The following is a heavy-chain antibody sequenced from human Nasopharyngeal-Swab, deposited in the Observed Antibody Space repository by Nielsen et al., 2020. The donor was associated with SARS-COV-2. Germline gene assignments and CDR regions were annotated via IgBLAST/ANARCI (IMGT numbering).Heavy chain of an antibody. CDR1: GDSISSYY. CDR3: ARRGRIPVYGTSDDFYYYLDV. J-gene: IGHJ6*03. V-gene: IGHV4-59*08. Sequence: SETLSLTCTVSGDSISSYYWAWIRQPPGKGLEWTGSTNYNPSLTRRVTISVDTPKNQVTLRLTSVTAADTAIYYCARRGRIPVYGTSDDFYYYLDVWGKGTRVTVSS. D-gene: IGHD6-19*01. CDR2: T.